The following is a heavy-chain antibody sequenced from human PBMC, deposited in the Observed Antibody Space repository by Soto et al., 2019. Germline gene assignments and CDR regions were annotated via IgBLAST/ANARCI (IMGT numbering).Heavy chain of an antibody. J-gene: IGHJ4*02. V-gene: IGHV1-8*01. CDR3: ARGMRVTFGGVIAPSYYFDY. Sequence: QVQLVQSGAEVKKPGASVKVSCKASGYTFTSYDINWVRQATGQGLEWMGWMNPNSGNTGYAQKFQGRVTMTRNTSISTAYMELGGLRSEDTAVYYCARGMRVTFGGVIAPSYYFDYWGQGTLVTVSS. D-gene: IGHD3-16*02. CDR2: MNPNSGNT. CDR1: GYTFTSYD.